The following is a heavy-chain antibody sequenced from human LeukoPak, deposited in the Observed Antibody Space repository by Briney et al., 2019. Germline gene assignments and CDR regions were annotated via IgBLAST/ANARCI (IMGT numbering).Heavy chain of an antibody. J-gene: IGHJ6*03. V-gene: IGHV4-61*02. CDR1: GGSISSGSYY. CDR3: ARGSGSSGSYYPYYYYYYYMDV. CDR2: IYTSGST. D-gene: IGHD3-10*01. Sequence: PSQTLSLTCTVSGGSISSGSYYWSWIRQPAGKGLEWIGRIYTSGSTNYNPSLKSRVTISVDTSKNPFSLKLSSVTAADTAVYYCARGSGSSGSYYPYYYYYYYMDVWGEGTTVTVSS.